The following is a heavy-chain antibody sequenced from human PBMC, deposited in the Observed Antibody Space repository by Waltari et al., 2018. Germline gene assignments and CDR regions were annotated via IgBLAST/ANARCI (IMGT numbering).Heavy chain of an antibody. D-gene: IGHD3-3*01. CDR1: GGSISSGSYY. J-gene: IGHJ3*02. CDR3: ARIRITIFGVPRPHAFDI. CDR2: IYTSGST. Sequence: QVQLQESGPGLVKPSQTLSLTCTVSGGSISSGSYYWSWIQHTAGKGREWIGRIYTSGSTNYNPSLKSRVTISVDTSKNQFSLKLSSVTAADTAVYYCARIRITIFGVPRPHAFDIWGQGTMVTVSS. V-gene: IGHV4-61*02.